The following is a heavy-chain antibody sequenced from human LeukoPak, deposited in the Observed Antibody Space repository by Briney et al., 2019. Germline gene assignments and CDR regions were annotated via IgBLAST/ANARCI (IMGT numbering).Heavy chain of an antibody. J-gene: IGHJ4*02. Sequence: GGSLRLSCAASRFTFSSYSMNRVRQAPGKGLEWVSSISSSSSYIYYADSVKGRFTISRDNAKNSLYLQMNSLRAEDTPVYYCARSYSSGYFDYWGQGTLVTVSS. CDR1: RFTFSSYS. CDR2: ISSSSSYI. D-gene: IGHD6-19*01. V-gene: IGHV3-21*01. CDR3: ARSYSSGYFDY.